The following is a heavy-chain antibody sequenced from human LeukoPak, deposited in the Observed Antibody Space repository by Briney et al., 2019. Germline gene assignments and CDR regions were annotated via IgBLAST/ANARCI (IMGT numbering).Heavy chain of an antibody. CDR2: IYHSGSA. V-gene: IGHV4-38-2*02. J-gene: IGHJ4*02. Sequence: SETLSLTCAVSGYSISSDYYWGWIRQPPGKGLEWIGSIYHSGSAYYSPSLKSRVTISVDTSKNQFSLKLSSVTAADTAVYYCAREAYSYGYSFDYWGQGTLVTVSS. CDR1: GYSISSDYY. D-gene: IGHD5-18*01. CDR3: AREAYSYGYSFDY.